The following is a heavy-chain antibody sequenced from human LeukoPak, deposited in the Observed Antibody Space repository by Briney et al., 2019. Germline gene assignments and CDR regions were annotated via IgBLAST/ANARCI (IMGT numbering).Heavy chain of an antibody. J-gene: IGHJ3*02. D-gene: IGHD3-16*01. Sequence: GGSLRLSCAASGFTFEHYGMSWVRHAPGKGLEWVSGITWDAAKIGYADSVKGRFTISRDNAKKSLYVQMHSLRAEDTALYYCATSDQIIMMDAFDIWGQGTMVIVSS. CDR1: GFTFEHYG. CDR3: ATSDQIIMMDAFDI. CDR2: ITWDAAKI. V-gene: IGHV3-20*04.